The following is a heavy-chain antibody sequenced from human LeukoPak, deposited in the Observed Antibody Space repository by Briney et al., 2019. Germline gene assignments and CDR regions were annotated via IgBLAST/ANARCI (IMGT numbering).Heavy chain of an antibody. V-gene: IGHV1-69*13. Sequence: SVKVSCKASGGTFSSYAISWVRQAPAHGLEWMGGIIPIFGTANYPQKFQGRVTITADESTSTAYMELSSLRSEDTAVYYCARVASGYCSSTSCYDYWGQGTLVTVSS. CDR2: IIPIFGTA. CDR1: GGTFSSYA. J-gene: IGHJ4*02. D-gene: IGHD2-2*01. CDR3: ARVASGYCSSTSCYDY.